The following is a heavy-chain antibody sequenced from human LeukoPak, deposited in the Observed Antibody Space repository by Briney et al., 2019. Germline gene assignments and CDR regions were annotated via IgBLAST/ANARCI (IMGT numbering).Heavy chain of an antibody. V-gene: IGHV3-11*04. D-gene: IGHD5-12*01. J-gene: IGHJ4*02. CDR2: ISSSSSTI. Sequence: LSLTCAVYGVSFSECYWGWIRQAPGKGLEWVSYISSSSSTIYYADSVKGRFTISRDNAKNSLYLQMNSLRAEDTAVYYCAREGWLRSLLSFDYWGQGTLVTVSS. CDR1: GVSFSECY. CDR3: AREGWLRSLLSFDY.